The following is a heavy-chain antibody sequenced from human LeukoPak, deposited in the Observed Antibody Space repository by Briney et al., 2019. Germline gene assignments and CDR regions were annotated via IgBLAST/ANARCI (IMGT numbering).Heavy chain of an antibody. J-gene: IGHJ4*02. CDR1: GFTFTSHD. V-gene: IGHV1-8*01. D-gene: IGHD1/OR15-1a*01. CDR2: MNPNSGNT. CDR3: ARGPWYNWNTQFDY. Sequence: ASVKVSCKASGFTFTSHDYNWVRQATGQGLEWMGWMNPNSGNTGYAQKFQGRVTMTRDTSITTVYMELSSLTSEDTAVYYCARGPWYNWNTQFDYWGQGTLVTVSS.